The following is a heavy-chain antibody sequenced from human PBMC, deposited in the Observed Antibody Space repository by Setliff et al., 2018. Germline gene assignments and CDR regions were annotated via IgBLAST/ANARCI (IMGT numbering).Heavy chain of an antibody. D-gene: IGHD2-15*01. V-gene: IGHV4-39*01. Sequence: PSETLSLTCTVSDDSFTSSRYYWGWIRQAPGCGLEWIGSISYSGTPYYNASVESRVTISIDTSRNQFSLELRSVTVADTATYYCVRPGGTTVVARHFDYWGSGILVTVSS. J-gene: IGHJ4*01. CDR3: VRPGGTTVVARHFDY. CDR2: ISYSGTP. CDR1: DDSFTSSRYY.